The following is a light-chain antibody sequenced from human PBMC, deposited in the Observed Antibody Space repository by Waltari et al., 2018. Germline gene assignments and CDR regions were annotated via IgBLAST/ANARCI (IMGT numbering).Light chain of an antibody. V-gene: IGKV4-1*01. CDR2: WAS. CDR3: QQFISIPLT. CDR1: HSVFYSPNNKNY. J-gene: IGKJ4*01. Sequence: DVVMTPSPDSLAVSLGATATFNRKSSHSVFYSPNNKNYLGWYQQKPGQPPRLLISWASTRESGVPDRFSGSGSATDFTLTISSLQAEDVAVYFCQQFISIPLTFGGGTKVEIK.